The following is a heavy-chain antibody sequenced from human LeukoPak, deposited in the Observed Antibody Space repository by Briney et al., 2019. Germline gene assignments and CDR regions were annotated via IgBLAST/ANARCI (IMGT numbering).Heavy chain of an antibody. CDR3: ARVGDYVWGSYRPYYFDY. D-gene: IGHD3-16*02. CDR1: GGSITNNFYY. CDR2: IYYSGST. V-gene: IGHV4-39*07. J-gene: IGHJ4*02. Sequence: SETLSLTCTVSGGSITNNFYYWGWIRQPPGKGLEWIGTIYYSGSTYYNPSLKSRVTISVDTSKNQFSLRLSSVTAADTAVYYCARVGDYVWGSYRPYYFDYWGQGTLVTVSS.